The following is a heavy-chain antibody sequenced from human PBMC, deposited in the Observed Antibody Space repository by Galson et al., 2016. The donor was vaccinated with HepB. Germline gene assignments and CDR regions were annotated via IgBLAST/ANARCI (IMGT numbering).Heavy chain of an antibody. D-gene: IGHD6-13*01. Sequence: QSGAEVKKPGESLKISCKGSGYSFISYWIGWVRQMPGKGLEWMGIIYPGDSDTRYSPAFQGQVTMSADKSISTAYLQWSSLKASDTAMYYCARLPTSIAAAGPSDYWGQGTLVTVSS. CDR2: IYPGDSDT. J-gene: IGHJ4*02. CDR1: GYSFISYW. CDR3: ARLPTSIAAAGPSDY. V-gene: IGHV5-51*01.